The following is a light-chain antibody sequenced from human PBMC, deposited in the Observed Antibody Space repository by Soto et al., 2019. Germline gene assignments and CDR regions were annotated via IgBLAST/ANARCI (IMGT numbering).Light chain of an antibody. CDR1: SSDVGGYHY. V-gene: IGLV2-11*01. J-gene: IGLJ2*01. CDR3: CSYAGSYTLV. Sequence: QSALTQPRSVSGSPGQSVTLSCTGTSSDVGGYHYVSWYQHHPGKAPKIIIFDVNQRPSGVPDRFSGSKSGNTASLTISGLQTEYEADYYCCSYAGSYTLVFGGGTKLTVL. CDR2: DVN.